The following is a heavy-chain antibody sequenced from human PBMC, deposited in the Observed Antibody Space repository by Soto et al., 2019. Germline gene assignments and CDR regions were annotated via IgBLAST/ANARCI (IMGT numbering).Heavy chain of an antibody. CDR1: GYSFTSYW. D-gene: IGHD2-15*01. J-gene: IGHJ5*02. CDR2: IDPSESYT. CDR3: ARVVVVAATANWFDP. V-gene: IGHV5-10-1*01. Sequence: GESLKISCQGSGYSFTSYWLRWVRQMPGKGLEWVGRIDPSESYTNYSPSFQGHVSISADKSISTSYLQWSSRKASDTAMYYSARVVVVAATANWFDPWGQRTLVTVSS.